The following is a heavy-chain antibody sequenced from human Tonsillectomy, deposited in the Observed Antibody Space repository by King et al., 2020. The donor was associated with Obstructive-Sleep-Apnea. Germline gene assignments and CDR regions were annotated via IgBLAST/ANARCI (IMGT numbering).Heavy chain of an antibody. J-gene: IGHJ5*02. V-gene: IGHV4-39*07. CDR1: GCSISSSSYY. CDR3: ASHDVVNWFDP. Sequence: LQLQESGPGLVKPSETLSLTCTVSGCSISSSSYYWGWIRQPPGKGLEWIGSSYYSGSTYYHPSLKSRITISVDTSKNQFSLKLSSVTAADTAGYYCASHDVVNWFDPWGQGTLVTVSS. D-gene: IGHD2-15*01. CDR2: SYYSGST.